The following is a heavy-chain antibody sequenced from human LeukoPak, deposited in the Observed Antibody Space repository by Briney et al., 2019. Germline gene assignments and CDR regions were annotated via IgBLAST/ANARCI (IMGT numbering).Heavy chain of an antibody. Sequence: ASVKVSCKASGYTITNNYIHWVRQAPGQGLEWMGWIDPNSGGTRYAQKFQGRVTMTRDTSIRTAYMELSRLRSDDTALYYCARDYKYYDSSGSLPALYYYYYMDVWGKGTTVTVSS. CDR1: GYTITNNY. D-gene: IGHD3-22*01. V-gene: IGHV1-2*02. CDR3: ARDYKYYDSSGSLPALYYYYYMDV. J-gene: IGHJ6*03. CDR2: IDPNSGGT.